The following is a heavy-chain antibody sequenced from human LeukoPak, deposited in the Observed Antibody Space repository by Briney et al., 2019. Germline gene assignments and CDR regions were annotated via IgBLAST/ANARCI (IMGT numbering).Heavy chain of an antibody. CDR2: INHSGST. D-gene: IGHD3-16*02. CDR3: ARRYLYYYYMDV. Sequence: MTGGSLRLSCAASGFTFSSYAMSWVRQPPGKGLEWIGEINHSGSTNYNPSLKSRVTISVDTSKNQFSLKLSSVTAADTAVYYCARRYLYYYYMDVWGKGTTVTVSS. CDR1: GFTFSSYA. V-gene: IGHV4-34*01. J-gene: IGHJ6*03.